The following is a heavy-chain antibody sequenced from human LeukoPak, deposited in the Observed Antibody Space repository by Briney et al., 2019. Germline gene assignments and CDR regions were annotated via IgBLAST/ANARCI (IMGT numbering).Heavy chain of an antibody. CDR3: ARDRSSSWYALYYYYYGMDV. CDR1: GFTFSSYW. Sequence: PGGSLRLSCAASGFTFSSYWMSWVRQAPGKGLEWVANIKQDGSEKYYVDSVKGRFTISRDNAKNSLYLQMNSLRAEDTAVYYCARDRSSSWYALYYYYYGMDVWGQGTTVTVSS. V-gene: IGHV3-7*01. J-gene: IGHJ6*02. CDR2: IKQDGSEK. D-gene: IGHD6-13*01.